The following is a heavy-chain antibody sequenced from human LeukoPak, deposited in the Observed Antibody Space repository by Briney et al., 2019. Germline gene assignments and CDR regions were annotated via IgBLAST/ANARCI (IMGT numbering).Heavy chain of an antibody. J-gene: IGHJ4*02. CDR1: GGSISGYY. Sequence: SETLFLTCIVSGGSISGYYWTWIRQPPGKGLQWIGYIYYTGRTRYNPSLQSRVTISVDTSKNQVSLKLTSVTAADTAVYYCARQTDHGDSNYWGQGTLVTVSS. D-gene: IGHD4-17*01. V-gene: IGHV4-59*08. CDR2: IYYTGRT. CDR3: ARQTDHGDSNY.